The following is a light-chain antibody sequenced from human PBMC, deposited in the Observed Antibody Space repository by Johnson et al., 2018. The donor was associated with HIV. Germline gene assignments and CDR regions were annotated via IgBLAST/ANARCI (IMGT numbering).Light chain of an antibody. J-gene: IGLJ1*01. CDR1: NSNIVTYY. CDR3: GTWDSSLSAGFYV. V-gene: IGLV1-51*02. Sequence: QSVLTQPPSVSAAPGQKVTISCSGTNSNIVTYYVSWYQHLPGTAPKLLIYENNKRPSGIPDRFSGSKSGTSATLGITGLQTGDEADYYCGTWDSSLSAGFYVFGTGTKVTVL. CDR2: ENN.